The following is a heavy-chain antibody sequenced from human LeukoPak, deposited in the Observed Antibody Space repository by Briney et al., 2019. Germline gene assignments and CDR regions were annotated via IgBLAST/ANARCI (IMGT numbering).Heavy chain of an antibody. Sequence: SETLSLTCTVSGGSISSYYWSWSRQPPGKGLEWIGYIYSSGSTNYNPSLKSRVTISVDTSKNQFSLKLSSVTAADTAVYYCARGHSYGYGWFDPWGQGTRVTVSS. CDR1: GGSISSYY. CDR2: IYSSGST. V-gene: IGHV4-59*01. J-gene: IGHJ5*02. D-gene: IGHD5-18*01. CDR3: ARGHSYGYGWFDP.